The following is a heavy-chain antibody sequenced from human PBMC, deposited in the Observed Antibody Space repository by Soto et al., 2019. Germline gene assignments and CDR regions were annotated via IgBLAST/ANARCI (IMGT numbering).Heavy chain of an antibody. CDR3: AREGSSGYSDY. CDR1: GFTFSSYS. Sequence: EVQLVESGGGLVKPGGSLRLSCAASGFTFSSYSMNWVRQAPGKGLEWVSSISFSSSYIYYADSVKGRFTISRDNAKNSLYLQMNSLRAEDTAVYYCAREGSSGYSDYWGQGTLVTVSS. D-gene: IGHD3-22*01. V-gene: IGHV3-21*01. J-gene: IGHJ4*02. CDR2: ISFSSSYI.